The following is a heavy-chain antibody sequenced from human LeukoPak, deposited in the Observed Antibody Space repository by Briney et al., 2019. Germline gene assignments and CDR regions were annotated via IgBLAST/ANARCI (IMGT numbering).Heavy chain of an antibody. Sequence: ASVKVSCKVSRYTFTNYYMHWVRQAPGQGLEWMGIINPSIGSTTYAQKFQGRVTITADESTSTAYMELSGLRSEDTAVYYCARGGAPYYYDSSGYYGHDYWGQGTLVTVSS. CDR2: INPSIGST. CDR1: RYTFTNYY. CDR3: ARGGAPYYYDSSGYYGHDY. V-gene: IGHV1-46*01. D-gene: IGHD3-22*01. J-gene: IGHJ4*02.